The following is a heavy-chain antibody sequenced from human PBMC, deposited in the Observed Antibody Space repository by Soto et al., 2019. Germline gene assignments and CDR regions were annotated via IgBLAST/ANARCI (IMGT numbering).Heavy chain of an antibody. V-gene: IGHV1-69*12. CDR3: AQTLGLAVAGPGRFDL. J-gene: IGHJ2*01. Sequence: QVQLVQSRAEVKKYGSSVKVSCKASGGTFSRNAISWVRQAPGQGLEWMGGITPMFGTANYAQRFQGRVTITADESTSTAYMQLSSLRSDDTAVYYCAQTLGLAVAGPGRFDLWGRGTLVTVSS. CDR2: ITPMFGTA. D-gene: IGHD6-19*01. CDR1: GGTFSRNA.